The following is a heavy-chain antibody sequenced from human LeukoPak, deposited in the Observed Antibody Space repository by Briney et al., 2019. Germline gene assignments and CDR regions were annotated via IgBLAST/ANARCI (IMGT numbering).Heavy chain of an antibody. Sequence: SETLSLTCTVSGSSISSSSYYWGWIRQPPGKGLEWIGSIYYSGSTYYNPSLKSRVTISVDTSKNQFSLKLSSVTAADTAVYYCASRLLRFLEWSSAEYFQHWGQGTLVTVSS. CDR3: ASRLLRFLEWSSAEYFQH. D-gene: IGHD3-3*01. V-gene: IGHV4-39*01. J-gene: IGHJ1*01. CDR1: GSSISSSSYY. CDR2: IYYSGST.